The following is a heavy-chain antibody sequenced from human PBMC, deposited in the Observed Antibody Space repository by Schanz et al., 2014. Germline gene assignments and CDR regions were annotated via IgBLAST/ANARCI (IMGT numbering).Heavy chain of an antibody. CDR1: GYTFISYG. Sequence: QVQLVQSGPEVKKPGASVKVSCKSSGYTFISYGIKWVRQAPGQGLEWMGRFIPILDVGNYAQQFQGRVTFTADKSTSTAYMELSSLRYEDTALYYCARGTMPGTFDIWGQGTMVTVSS. V-gene: IGHV1-69*02. D-gene: IGHD2-2*01. J-gene: IGHJ3*02. CDR3: ARGTMPGTFDI. CDR2: FIPILDVG.